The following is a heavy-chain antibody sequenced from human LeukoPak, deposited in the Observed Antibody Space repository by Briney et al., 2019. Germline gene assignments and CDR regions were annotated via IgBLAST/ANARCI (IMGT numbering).Heavy chain of an antibody. CDR2: IWYDGSNK. CDR1: GFTFSSYG. V-gene: IGHV3-33*01. D-gene: IGHD3-3*01. CDR3: ARVRSWSGQEAY. Sequence: GGSLRLSCAASGFTFSSYGMHWVRQAPGKGLEWVAVIWYDGSNKYYADSVKGRFTLSRDNAKNSLYLQMNSLRAEDTAVYYCARVRSWSGQEAYWGQGTLVTVSS. J-gene: IGHJ4*02.